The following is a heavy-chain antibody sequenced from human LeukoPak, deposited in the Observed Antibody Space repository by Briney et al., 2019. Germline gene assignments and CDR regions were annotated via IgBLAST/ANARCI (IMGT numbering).Heavy chain of an antibody. CDR3: ARGAGFAEPLPEY. D-gene: IGHD1-14*01. Sequence: ASVKVSCKASGYTFTSYAIQWVRQAPGQRLEWMGWINAGHGNTRYSQKFQGRVTITRDTSASTSYMELSSLRSEDTAVYYCARGAGFAEPLPEYWGQGTLLTVSS. V-gene: IGHV1-3*01. CDR1: GYTFTSYA. CDR2: INAGHGNT. J-gene: IGHJ4*02.